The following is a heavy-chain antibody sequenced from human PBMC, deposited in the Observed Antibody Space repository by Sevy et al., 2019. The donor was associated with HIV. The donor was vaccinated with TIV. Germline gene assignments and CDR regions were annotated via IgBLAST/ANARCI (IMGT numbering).Heavy chain of an antibody. V-gene: IGHV1-24*01. J-gene: IGHJ4*02. CDR3: ATTKDYYESSGSPFDD. Sequence: ASMKVSCKISGKTLAALAMHWVRQAPGKGLEWMGSFDPEDDKRIYAQKFQGRVTMTEDTSTDTTYMELRSLRSEDTAVYYCATTKDYYESSGSPFDDWGQGTLVTVSS. CDR2: FDPEDDKR. D-gene: IGHD3-22*01. CDR1: GKTLAALA.